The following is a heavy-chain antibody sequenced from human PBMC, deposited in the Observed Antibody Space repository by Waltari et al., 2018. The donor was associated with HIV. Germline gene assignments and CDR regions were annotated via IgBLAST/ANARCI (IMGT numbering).Heavy chain of an antibody. J-gene: IGHJ6*02. CDR2: MKNKTEPGTRT. D-gene: IGHD2-15*01. Sequence: EVQLVESGGGLVKPGESLRLSCAASGFTFTTAWITWVRQAPGKRPRWVGPMKNKTEPGTRTDYAAPVKDRFIISRDDSKNTLYLQMNSLKIEDTAVYYCTTRSRPSYYFGLDVWGQGTTVTVSS. V-gene: IGHV3-15*01. CDR1: GFTFTTAW. CDR3: TTRSRPSYYFGLDV.